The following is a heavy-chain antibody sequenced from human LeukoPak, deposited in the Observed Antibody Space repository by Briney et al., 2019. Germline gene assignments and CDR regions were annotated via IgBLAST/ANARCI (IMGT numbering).Heavy chain of an antibody. D-gene: IGHD3-3*01. CDR3: ARDLGWSGIDY. Sequence: SETLSLTCTVSGGSISSYYWSWIRQPPGKGLEWIGYIYCSGSTNYNPSLKSRVTISVDTSKNQFSLKLSSVTAADTAVYYCARDLGWSGIDYWGQGTLVTVSS. CDR2: IYCSGST. J-gene: IGHJ4*02. CDR1: GGSISSYY. V-gene: IGHV4-59*01.